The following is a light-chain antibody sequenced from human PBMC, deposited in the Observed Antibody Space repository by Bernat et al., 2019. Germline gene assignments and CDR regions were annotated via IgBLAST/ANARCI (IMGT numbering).Light chain of an antibody. CDR1: QSVSIHY. V-gene: IGKV3-20*01. J-gene: IGKJ1*01. Sequence: EIVLTQSPGTLSLSPGERATLSCRASQSVSIHYLAWYQQKPGQAPRLLIYGTSSRATGIPDRFSGSGSGTDFTLTISRLEPEDFAVFYCQQYGTSPWTFGQGTKVEIK. CDR3: QQYGTSPWT. CDR2: GTS.